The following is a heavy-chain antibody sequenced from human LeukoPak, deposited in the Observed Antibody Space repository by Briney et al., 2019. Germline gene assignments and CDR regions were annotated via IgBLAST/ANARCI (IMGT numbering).Heavy chain of an antibody. CDR2: IYTSGST. Sequence: SQTLSLTCTVSGGSISGSSYYWSWIRQPAGKGLEWIGRIYTSGSTNYNPSLKSRVTISVDTSKNQFSLKLSSVTAADTAVYYCAGVDTAALGYYYYYMDVWGKGTTVTISS. J-gene: IGHJ6*03. CDR1: GGSISGSSYY. CDR3: AGVDTAALGYYYYYMDV. V-gene: IGHV4-61*02. D-gene: IGHD5-18*01.